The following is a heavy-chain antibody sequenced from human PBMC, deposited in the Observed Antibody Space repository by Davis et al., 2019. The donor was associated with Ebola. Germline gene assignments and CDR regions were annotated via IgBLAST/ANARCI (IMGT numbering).Heavy chain of an antibody. Sequence: ASVKVSCKASGYTFTSYAMHWVRQAPGQRLEWMGWINAGNGNTKYSQKLQGRVTMTTDTSTSTAYMELRSLRSDDTAVYYCARNKRITIFGVVNQPYYYYYGMDVWGQGTTVTVSS. V-gene: IGHV1-3*01. CDR2: INAGNGNT. CDR3: ARNKRITIFGVVNQPYYYYYGMDV. CDR1: GYTFTSYA. D-gene: IGHD3-3*01. J-gene: IGHJ6*02.